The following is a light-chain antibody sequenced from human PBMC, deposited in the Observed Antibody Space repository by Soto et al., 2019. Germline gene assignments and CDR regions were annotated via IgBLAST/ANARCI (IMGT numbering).Light chain of an antibody. Sequence: EIVMTQSPASLSVSPGGRATLSCRASQSISDTLAWYQQKPGQAPRLLIYGASRRATGFPARFSGSGYGTDFNLTISSLQSEDFAVYYCQQYDNWPWTFGQGTKVDI. V-gene: IGKV3-15*01. J-gene: IGKJ1*01. CDR2: GAS. CDR1: QSISDT. CDR3: QQYDNWPWT.